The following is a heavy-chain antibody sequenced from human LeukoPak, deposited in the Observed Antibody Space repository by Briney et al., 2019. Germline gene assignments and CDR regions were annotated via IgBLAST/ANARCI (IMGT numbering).Heavy chain of an antibody. J-gene: IGHJ4*02. D-gene: IGHD5-24*01. Sequence: RASVKVSCKASGGTFSSYAISWVRQAPGQGLEWMGGIIPIFGTANYAQKFQGRATITADESTSTAYMELSSLRSEDTAVYYCARDQGMATFDYWGQGTLVTVSS. V-gene: IGHV1-69*13. CDR3: ARDQGMATFDY. CDR1: GGTFSSYA. CDR2: IIPIFGTA.